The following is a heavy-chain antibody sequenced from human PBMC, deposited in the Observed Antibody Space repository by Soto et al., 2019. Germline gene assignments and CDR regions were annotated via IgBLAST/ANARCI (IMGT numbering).Heavy chain of an antibody. Sequence: QVQLVESGGGVVQPGRSLRLSCAASGFTFSTYGMHWVRQAPGKWLVWVAVISYDGNNKYYADSVKGRFTISRDNSKNTLYLQMSSLRAEDTAVYYCAKSVYNWNDGFFDYWGQGTLVTVSS. CDR1: GFTFSTYG. D-gene: IGHD1-1*01. J-gene: IGHJ4*02. CDR2: ISYDGNNK. V-gene: IGHV3-30*18. CDR3: AKSVYNWNDGFFDY.